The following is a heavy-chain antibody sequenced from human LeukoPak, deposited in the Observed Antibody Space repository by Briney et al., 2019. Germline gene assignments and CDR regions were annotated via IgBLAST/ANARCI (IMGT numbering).Heavy chain of an antibody. D-gene: IGHD3-10*01. J-gene: IGHJ6*03. V-gene: IGHV3-11*04. CDR1: GFTFSDYY. Sequence: EGSLRLSCAASGFTFSDYYMSWIRQAPGKGLEWVSYISSSDSTIYYADSVKGRFTISRDNAKNSLYLQMNSLRAEDTAVYYCARLLMVRGVISHMDVWGKGTTVTVSS. CDR3: ARLLMVRGVISHMDV. CDR2: ISSSDSTI.